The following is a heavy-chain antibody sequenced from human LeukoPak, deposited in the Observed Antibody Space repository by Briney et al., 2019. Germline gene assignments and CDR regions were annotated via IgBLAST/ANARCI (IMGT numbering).Heavy chain of an antibody. V-gene: IGHV3-74*01. CDR3: ARGLPYYYDSSGSNWFDP. D-gene: IGHD3-22*01. CDR2: INSDGSST. J-gene: IGHJ5*02. Sequence: PGGSLRLSCAASGFTFSSYWMHWDRQAPGKGLVWVSRINSDGSSTSYADSVKGRFTISRDNAKNTLYLQMNSLRAEDTAVYYCARGLPYYYDSSGSNWFDPWGQGTLVTVSS. CDR1: GFTFSSYW.